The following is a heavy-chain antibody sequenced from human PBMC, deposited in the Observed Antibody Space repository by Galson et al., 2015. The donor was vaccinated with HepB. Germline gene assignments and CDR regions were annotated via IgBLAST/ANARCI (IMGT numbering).Heavy chain of an antibody. Sequence: SLRLSCAASGFTFDDYAMHWVRQAPGKGLEWVSGISWNSGSIGYADSVKGRFTISRDNAKNSLYLQMNSLRAEDTAVYYCTKEDLHCSGGSCYSFIYYYYYGMDVWGQGTTVTVSS. D-gene: IGHD2-15*01. J-gene: IGHJ6*02. CDR1: GFTFDDYA. CDR3: TKEDLHCSGGSCYSFIYYYYYGMDV. V-gene: IGHV3-9*01. CDR2: ISWNSGSI.